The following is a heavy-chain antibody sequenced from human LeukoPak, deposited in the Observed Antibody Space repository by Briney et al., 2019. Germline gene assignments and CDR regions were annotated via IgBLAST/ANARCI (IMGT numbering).Heavy chain of an antibody. CDR2: ISSSSSTI. V-gene: IGHV3-48*01. CDR3: ARDPVGATWDDAFDI. D-gene: IGHD1-26*01. J-gene: IGHJ3*02. CDR1: GFTFSSYS. Sequence: GGSLRLSCAASGFTFSSYSMNWVRQAPGKGLEWVSSISSSSSTIYYADSVKGRFTISRDNAKNSLYLQMNSLRAEDTAVYYCARDPVGATWDDAFDIWGQGTMVTVSS.